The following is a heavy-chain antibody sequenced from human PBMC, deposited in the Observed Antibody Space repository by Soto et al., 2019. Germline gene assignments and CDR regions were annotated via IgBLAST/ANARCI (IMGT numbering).Heavy chain of an antibody. CDR1: GFSLRSYG. J-gene: IGHJ4*02. Sequence: GGCLRLSCAASGFSLRSYGMHWVRQAPGKGLEWVAVIWYDGSNKYYADSVKGRFTISRDNSKNTLYLQMNSLRAEDTAVYYCARDGYCSGGSCYSVPVFDYWGQGTLVTVSS. V-gene: IGHV3-33*01. CDR2: IWYDGSNK. D-gene: IGHD2-15*01. CDR3: ARDGYCSGGSCYSVPVFDY.